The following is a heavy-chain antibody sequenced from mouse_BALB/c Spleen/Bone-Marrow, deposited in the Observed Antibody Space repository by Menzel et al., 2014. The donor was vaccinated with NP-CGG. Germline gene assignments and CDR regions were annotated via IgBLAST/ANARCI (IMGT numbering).Heavy chain of an antibody. V-gene: IGHV1-18*01. CDR2: INPYNGGT. D-gene: IGHD2-4*01. J-gene: IGHJ4*01. Sequence: VQLQQSGPELVKPGASMKISCKASGYSFTGYSMNWVKQSHGKNLEWIGLINPYNGGTSYNQKFKGKATITVDKSSSTAYMELLSLTSEDSADYYCARDYDYGNYAMDYWGQGTSVTVSS. CDR1: GYSFTGYS. CDR3: ARDYDYGNYAMDY.